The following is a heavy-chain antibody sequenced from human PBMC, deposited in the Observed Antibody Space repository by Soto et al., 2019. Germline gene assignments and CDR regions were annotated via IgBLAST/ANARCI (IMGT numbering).Heavy chain of an antibody. Sequence: LRLSCAASGFTFSSYWMSWVRQAPGKGLEWVANIKQDGGEKNYVDSVKGRFTISRDNAKKSLYLQMNSLRAEDTAVYYCGRDLRDWDSGSYSYDYWGQGTLVTVSS. V-gene: IGHV3-7*04. CDR2: IKQDGGEK. CDR1: GFTFSSYW. J-gene: IGHJ4*02. CDR3: GRDLRDWDSGSYSYDY. D-gene: IGHD1-26*01.